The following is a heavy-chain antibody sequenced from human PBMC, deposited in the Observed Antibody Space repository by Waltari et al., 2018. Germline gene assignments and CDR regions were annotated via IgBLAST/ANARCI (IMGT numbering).Heavy chain of an antibody. Sequence: QLQLQESGPALVRPSETLSLSCTVSGGSVSSPAYYWSWVRQSPGKGLEWIETIYYSGATPYNPSLKSRVTISIDTSKNQLSLELTSVTAADTAIYYCASHLWYRDLSRVAFDFWGQGTLVAVSS. CDR3: ASHLWYRDLSRVAFDF. D-gene: IGHD3-10*01. CDR2: IYYSGAT. CDR1: GGSVSSPAYY. J-gene: IGHJ4*02. V-gene: IGHV4-39*07.